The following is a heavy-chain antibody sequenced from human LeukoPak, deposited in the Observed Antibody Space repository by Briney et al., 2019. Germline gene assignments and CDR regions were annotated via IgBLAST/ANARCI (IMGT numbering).Heavy chain of an antibody. Sequence: HAGGSLRLSCAASGFTFSDYYMSWVRQAPGKGLEWVSVIYSGGSTYYADSVKGRFTISRDNSKNTLYLQMNSLRAEDTAVYYYARGRTVTTSGGDYWGQGTLVTVSS. CDR2: IYSGGST. D-gene: IGHD4-17*01. V-gene: IGHV3-53*01. CDR3: ARGRTVTTSGGDY. CDR1: GFTFSDYY. J-gene: IGHJ4*02.